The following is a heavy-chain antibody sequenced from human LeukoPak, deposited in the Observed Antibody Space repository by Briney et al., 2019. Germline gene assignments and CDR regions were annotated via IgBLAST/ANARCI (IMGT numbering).Heavy chain of an antibody. V-gene: IGHV1-2*02. D-gene: IGHD3-22*01. CDR3: ARGALRYYYDSSGFDP. CDR2: INPNSGGT. J-gene: IGHJ5*02. CDR1: GYTFTGYY. Sequence: ASVKVSCKASGYTFTGYYMHWVRQAPGQGLEWMGWINPNSGGTNYAQKFQGRVTMTRDTSISTAYMELSRLRSDDTAVYYCARGALRYYYDSSGFDPWGQGTLVTVSS.